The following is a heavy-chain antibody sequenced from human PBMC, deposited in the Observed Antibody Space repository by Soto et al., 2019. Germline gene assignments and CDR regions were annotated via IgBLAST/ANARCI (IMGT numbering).Heavy chain of an antibody. J-gene: IGHJ4*02. D-gene: IGHD3-3*01. CDR1: GFTFSSYS. CDR2: ISSSSSYI. Sequence: PGGSLRLSCAASGFTFSSYSMNWVRQAPGKGLEWVSSISSSSSYIYYADSVKGRFTISRDNAKNSLYLQMNSLRAEDTAVYYCARGGTSYYDFWSGYPQDYWGQGTLVTVSS. V-gene: IGHV3-21*01. CDR3: ARGGTSYYDFWSGYPQDY.